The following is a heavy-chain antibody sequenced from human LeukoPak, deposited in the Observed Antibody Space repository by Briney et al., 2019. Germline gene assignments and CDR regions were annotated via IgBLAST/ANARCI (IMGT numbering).Heavy chain of an antibody. J-gene: IGHJ4*02. V-gene: IGHV3-23*01. CDR3: AKAQIGYCSGGSCYSGY. D-gene: IGHD2-15*01. CDR1: GFTFSSYA. CDR2: ISGSGGST. Sequence: PGGSLRLSCAASGFTFSSYAMSWVRQAPGKGLEWVSAISGSGGSTYYADSVKGRFTISRDNSKNTLYLQMNSLRAEGTAVYYCAKAQIGYCSGGSCYSGYWGQGTLVTVSS.